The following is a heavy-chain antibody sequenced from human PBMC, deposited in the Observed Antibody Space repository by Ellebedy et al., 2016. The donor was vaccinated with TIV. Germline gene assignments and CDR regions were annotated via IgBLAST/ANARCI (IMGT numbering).Heavy chain of an antibody. CDR2: ISAYNGNT. Sequence: ASVKVSXXASGYTFTSYGISWVRQAPGQGLEWMGWISAYNGNTNYAQKLQGRVTITRDTSASTAYMELSSLRSEDTAVYYCARDLFNRDYDSSGYIDYWGQGTLVTVSS. CDR3: ARDLFNRDYDSSGYIDY. V-gene: IGHV1-18*04. D-gene: IGHD3-22*01. J-gene: IGHJ4*02. CDR1: GYTFTSYG.